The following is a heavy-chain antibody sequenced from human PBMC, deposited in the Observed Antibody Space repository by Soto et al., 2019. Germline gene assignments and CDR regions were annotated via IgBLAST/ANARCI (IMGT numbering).Heavy chain of an antibody. CDR3: ARDLDWAFDY. CDR2: ISGGSSTK. J-gene: IGHJ4*02. CDR1: GFTFSSFS. V-gene: IGHV3-48*01. Sequence: GGSLRLSCSASGFTFSSFSMNWVRQAPGKGLEWVSFISGGSSTKSYVDSVKGRFIISRDNARNSLYLQMNSLRAEDTAVYFCARDLDWAFDYWGQGALVTVSS. D-gene: IGHD3-9*01.